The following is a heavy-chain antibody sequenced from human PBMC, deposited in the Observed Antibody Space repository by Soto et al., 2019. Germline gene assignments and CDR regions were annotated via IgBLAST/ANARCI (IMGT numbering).Heavy chain of an antibody. V-gene: IGHV4-38-2*01. Sequence: SSETLSLTCGVSGYSISSGYYWGWVRQPPGKGLEWIGSIRHDGNTYYNPSLKSRVTISVDTSKNQFSLNLRSVTATDTAVYYCAIVGVEVSGPIGDFDYWGQGTLVTVSS. CDR3: AIVGVEVSGPIGDFDY. D-gene: IGHD2-15*01. CDR2: IRHDGNT. CDR1: GYSISSGYY. J-gene: IGHJ4*02.